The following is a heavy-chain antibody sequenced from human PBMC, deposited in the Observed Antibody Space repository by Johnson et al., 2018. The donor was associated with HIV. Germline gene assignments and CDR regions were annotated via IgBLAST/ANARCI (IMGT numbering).Heavy chain of an antibody. CDR2: INWNGGST. D-gene: IGHD3-10*01. Sequence: VLLVESGGGLVQPGGSLRLSCAASGFTFDDYDMTWVRQPPGKGLEWVSGINWNGGSTDYADSVKGRFTISRDNSKNTLYLQMNSLRAEDTAVYYCAKAHGFGEFMIAFDIWGQGTMVTVSS. J-gene: IGHJ3*02. V-gene: IGHV3-20*04. CDR1: GFTFDDYD. CDR3: AKAHGFGEFMIAFDI.